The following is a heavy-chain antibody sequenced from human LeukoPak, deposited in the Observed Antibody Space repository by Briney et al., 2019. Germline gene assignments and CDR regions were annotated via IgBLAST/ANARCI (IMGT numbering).Heavy chain of an antibody. J-gene: IGHJ1*01. CDR3: AREPRTGTRHFQH. CDR1: GYSFTSYV. CDR2: ISAYNNYT. V-gene: IGHV1-18*01. D-gene: IGHD1-1*01. Sequence: SVKVSCKASGYSFTSYVISWVRQAPGQGLEWMGWISAYNNYTKYSEKFQGRVTMTTDTSTSTGYVELRSIRSDDTAVYYCAREPRTGTRHFQHWGQGTLVTVSS.